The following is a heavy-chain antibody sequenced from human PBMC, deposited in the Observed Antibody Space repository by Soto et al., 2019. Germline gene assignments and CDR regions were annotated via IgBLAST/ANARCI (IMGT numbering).Heavy chain of an antibody. CDR2: IYYSGTT. Sequence: QVQLQESGPGLVKPSQTLSLICTVSGGSISSGDYYWSWIRQPPGKGLEWIGYIYYSGTTYYNPSLMSRVSISVDTSKNHFSMKVTSVTAADTAVYYCARVRSIYWYFDLWGRGTLVTVSS. J-gene: IGHJ2*01. CDR3: ARVRSIYWYFDL. V-gene: IGHV4-30-4*01. CDR1: GGSISSGDYY.